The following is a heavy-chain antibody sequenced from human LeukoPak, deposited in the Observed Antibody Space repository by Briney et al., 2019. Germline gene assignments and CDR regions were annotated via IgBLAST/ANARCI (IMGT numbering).Heavy chain of an antibody. CDR1: GFTFSSHG. V-gene: IGHV3-7*01. CDR2: IKEDGSEK. D-gene: IGHD3-10*01. Sequence: SGGSLRLSCAASGFTFSSHGMSWVRQAPGKGLEWVANIKEDGSEKYYVDSVKDRFTISRDNAKNSLYVQMNSLRAEDTAVYYCARDVRAGNFDYWGQGTLVTVSS. CDR3: ARDVRAGNFDY. J-gene: IGHJ4*02.